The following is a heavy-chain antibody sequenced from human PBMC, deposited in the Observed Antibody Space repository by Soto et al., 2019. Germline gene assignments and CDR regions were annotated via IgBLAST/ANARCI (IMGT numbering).Heavy chain of an antibody. D-gene: IGHD3-22*01. J-gene: IGHJ5*02. CDR3: ARNPNLVVMNWFDP. V-gene: IGHV4-30-2*02. CDR1: GGSISSGGYS. CDR2: IYHSGST. Sequence: PSETLSLTCAVSGGSISSGGYSWSWIRQPPGKGLEWIGYIYHSGSTYYNPSLKSRVTISVDRSKNQFSLKLSSVTAADTAVYYCARNPNLVVMNWFDPWGQGTLVTVSS.